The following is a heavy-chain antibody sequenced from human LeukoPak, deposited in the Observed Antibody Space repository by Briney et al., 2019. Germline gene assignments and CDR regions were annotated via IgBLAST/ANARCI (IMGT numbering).Heavy chain of an antibody. CDR3: AREALEYCSSTSCYYYYYYMDV. D-gene: IGHD2-2*01. Sequence: GSLRLSCAASGITFSSYWMHWVRQAPGKGLEWIGSIYYSGSTYYNPSLKSRVTISVDTSKNQFSLKLSSVTAADTAVYYCAREALEYCSSTSCYYYYYYMDVWGKGTTVTVSS. CDR1: GITFSSYW. CDR2: IYYSGST. J-gene: IGHJ6*03. V-gene: IGHV4-39*07.